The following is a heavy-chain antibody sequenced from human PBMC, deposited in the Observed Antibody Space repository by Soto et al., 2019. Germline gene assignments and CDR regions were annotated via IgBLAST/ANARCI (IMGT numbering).Heavy chain of an antibody. Sequence: GGSLRLSCAASGFTFSRFAMHWVRQPPGQGLEWVAIIRFDGSNEEYADSVKGRFTISRDNSKNTLYLQMNTLGAEDTAVYYCARDGIGGTVFRGYLDYWGRGTVVTVSS. CDR3: ARDGIGGTVFRGYLDY. CDR1: GFTFSRFA. D-gene: IGHD1-7*01. CDR2: IRFDGSNE. J-gene: IGHJ4*02. V-gene: IGHV3-33*08.